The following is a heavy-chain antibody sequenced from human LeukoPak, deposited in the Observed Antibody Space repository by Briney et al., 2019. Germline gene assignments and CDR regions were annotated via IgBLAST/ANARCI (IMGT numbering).Heavy chain of an antibody. Sequence: SETLSLTCAVYGGSFSDYSWTWIRQPPGKGLEWIGEINHSGGTNYNPSLMSRVIMSVDTSKNQISLKVNSVTAADTAVYYCARDSRLSSGWFGWFDPWGQGTLVTVSS. CDR2: INHSGGT. J-gene: IGHJ5*02. CDR1: GGSFSDYS. D-gene: IGHD6-19*01. CDR3: ARDSRLSSGWFGWFDP. V-gene: IGHV4-34*01.